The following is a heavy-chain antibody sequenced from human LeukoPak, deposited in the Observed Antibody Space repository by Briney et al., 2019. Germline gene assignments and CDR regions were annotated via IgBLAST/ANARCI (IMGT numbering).Heavy chain of an antibody. J-gene: IGHJ4*02. CDR2: INPNSGGT. V-gene: IGHV1-2*02. Sequence: ASVKVSCKASGYTFTGYYMHWARQAPGQGLEWMGWINPNSGGTNYAQKFQGRVTMTRDTSISTAYMELSRLRSDDTAVYYCARDLRWLDVGNFDYWGQGTLVTVSS. D-gene: IGHD4-23*01. CDR3: ARDLRWLDVGNFDY. CDR1: GYTFTGYY.